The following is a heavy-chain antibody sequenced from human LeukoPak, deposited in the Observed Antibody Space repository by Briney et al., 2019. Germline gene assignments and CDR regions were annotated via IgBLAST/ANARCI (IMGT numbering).Heavy chain of an antibody. J-gene: IGHJ6*03. V-gene: IGHV4-30-4*08. Sequence: PSETPSLTCTVSGGSISSGDYYWSWIRQPPGKGLEWIGYIYYSGSTYYNPSLKSRVTISVDTSKNQFSLKLSSVPAADTAVYYCARDYVQAGDMDVWGKGTTVTVSS. CDR2: IYYSGST. CDR3: ARDYVQAGDMDV. D-gene: IGHD3-10*02. CDR1: GGSISSGDYY.